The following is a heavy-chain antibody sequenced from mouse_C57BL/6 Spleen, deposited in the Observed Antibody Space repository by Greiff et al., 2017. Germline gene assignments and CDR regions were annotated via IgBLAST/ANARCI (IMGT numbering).Heavy chain of an antibody. CDR1: GYTFTSYW. CDR3: ARGEDFDY. V-gene: IGHV1-7*01. J-gene: IGHJ2*01. Sequence: VQLVESGAELAKPGASVKLSCKASGYTFTSYWLHWVKQRPGQGLEWIGYINPSSGYTKYNQKFKDKATLTADKSSSTAYMQLSSLTYEDAAVYYCARGEDFDYWGQGTTLTVSS. CDR2: INPSSGYT.